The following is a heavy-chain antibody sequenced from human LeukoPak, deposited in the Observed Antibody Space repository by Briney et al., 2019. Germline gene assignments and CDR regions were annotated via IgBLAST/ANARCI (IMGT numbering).Heavy chain of an antibody. V-gene: IGHV4-34*01. J-gene: IGHJ4*02. Sequence: SETLSLTCAVYGGSFSGYYWNWIRQPRGKGLEWIGEINHSGSANYNPSLKSRVTISIDTPKNQFSLKLSSVTAADAAVFYCAKGLSNSRRTLLGLDYWGQGTLVTVSS. D-gene: IGHD2/OR15-2a*01. CDR3: AKGLSNSRRTLLGLDY. CDR1: GGSFSGYY. CDR2: INHSGSA.